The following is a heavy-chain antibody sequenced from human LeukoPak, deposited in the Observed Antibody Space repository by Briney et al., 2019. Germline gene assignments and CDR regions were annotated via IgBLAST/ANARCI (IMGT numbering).Heavy chain of an antibody. Sequence: GSLRLSCAASGFTFSDYYMSWIRQAPGKGLEWVSYISSSGSTIYYADSVKGRFTISRDNAKNSLYLQMNSLRAEDTAVYYCARDWRHCSSTSCYTQYYYYYGMDVWGQGTTVTVSS. CDR1: GFTFSDYY. CDR2: ISSSGSTI. CDR3: ARDWRHCSSTSCYTQYYYYYGMDV. V-gene: IGHV3-11*01. J-gene: IGHJ6*02. D-gene: IGHD2-2*02.